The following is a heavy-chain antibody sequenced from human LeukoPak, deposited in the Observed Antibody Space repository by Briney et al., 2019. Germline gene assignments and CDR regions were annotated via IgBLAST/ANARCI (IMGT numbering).Heavy chain of an antibody. V-gene: IGHV1-2*02. D-gene: IGHD3-9*01. J-gene: IGHJ4*02. CDR3: ARIRVLRYFDWFDY. Sequence: AASVKVSCKASGGTFSSYAISWVRQAPGQGLEWMGWINPNSGGTNYAQKFQGRVTMTRDTSISTAYMELSRLRSDDTAVYYCARIRVLRYFDWFDYWGQGTLVTVSS. CDR1: GGTFSSYA. CDR2: INPNSGGT.